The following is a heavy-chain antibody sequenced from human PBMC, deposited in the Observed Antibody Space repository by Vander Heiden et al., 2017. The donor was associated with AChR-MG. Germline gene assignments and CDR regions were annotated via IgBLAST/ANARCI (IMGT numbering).Heavy chain of an antibody. Sequence: QVQLVESGGGVVQTGRSLRPSCAASGFTFSSYGMHWVRQAPGKGLEWVAVISYDGSNKYYADSVKGRFTISRDNSKNTLYLQMNSLRAEDTAVYYCAKDLAAAGNEGFDYWGQGTLVTVSS. CDR1: GFTFSSYG. CDR3: AKDLAAAGNEGFDY. D-gene: IGHD6-13*01. CDR2: ISYDGSNK. V-gene: IGHV3-30*18. J-gene: IGHJ4*02.